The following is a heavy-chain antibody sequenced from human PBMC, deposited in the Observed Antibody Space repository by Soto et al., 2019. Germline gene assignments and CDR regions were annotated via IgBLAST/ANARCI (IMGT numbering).Heavy chain of an antibody. J-gene: IGHJ4*02. CDR3: AMTVIAPSPYLDH. D-gene: IGHD4-17*01. Sequence: QVQLQESGPGLVKPSETLSLTCSVSGDSISRKYWSWLRQPAGGGLEWIGRIYTTGATNYNSSLKRRVSMSVDTSKNQFSLRLTSVTAADTAVYFCAMTVIAPSPYLDHWGQGLLVTVSS. V-gene: IGHV4-4*07. CDR2: IYTTGAT. CDR1: GDSISRKY.